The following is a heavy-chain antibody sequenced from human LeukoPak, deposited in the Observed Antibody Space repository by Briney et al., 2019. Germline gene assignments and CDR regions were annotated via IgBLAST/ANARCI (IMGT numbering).Heavy chain of an antibody. CDR2: TFYRSKWYN. CDR1: GDSFSSNSAA. J-gene: IGHJ4*02. CDR3: ARSGGTAIGNYERATFDY. D-gene: IGHD1-7*01. Sequence: SQTLSLTCDISGDSFSSNSAAWNWIRQSPSRGLEWLGRTFYRSKWYNEYEVSLKSRLTINADTSKNHFSLQLNSVTPEDTAVYYCARSGGTAIGNYERATFDYWGQGTLVTVSS. V-gene: IGHV6-1*01.